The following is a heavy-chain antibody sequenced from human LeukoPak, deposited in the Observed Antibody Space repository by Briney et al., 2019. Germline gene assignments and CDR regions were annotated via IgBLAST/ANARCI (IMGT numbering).Heavy chain of an antibody. J-gene: IGHJ4*02. CDR1: GYTLTELS. Sequence: GASVKVSSKVSGYTLTELSMHWVRQAHGKGLEWTGGFDPEDGETIYAQKFQGRVTMTEDTSTDTAYMELSSLRSEDTAVYYCATDYGSGSSYYWAYWGQGTLVTVSS. V-gene: IGHV1-24*01. D-gene: IGHD3-10*01. CDR3: ATDYGSGSSYYWAY. CDR2: FDPEDGET.